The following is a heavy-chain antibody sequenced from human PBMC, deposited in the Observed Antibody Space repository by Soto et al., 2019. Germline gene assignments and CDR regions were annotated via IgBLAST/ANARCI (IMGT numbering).Heavy chain of an antibody. J-gene: IGHJ4*02. CDR3: ARDPVTMVPDY. CDR2: ISSSSTHI. V-gene: IGHV3-21*01. CDR1: GFTFSIYS. Sequence: GGSLRLSCGASGFTFSIYSMNWVRRAPGKGLEWVSSISSSSTHIYYADSVKGRFTISRDDAKNSLYLQMNSLRAEDTAVYYCARDPVTMVPDYWGQGTLVTVSS. D-gene: IGHD3-10*01.